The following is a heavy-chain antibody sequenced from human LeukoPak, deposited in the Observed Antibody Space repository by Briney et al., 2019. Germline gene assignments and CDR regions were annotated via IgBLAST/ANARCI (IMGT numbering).Heavy chain of an antibody. CDR2: ISISGGSA. J-gene: IGHJ5*02. V-gene: IGHV3-23*01. Sequence: GGSLRLSCVVSGFRFDDYGMHWVRQAPGKGLEWVSGISISGGSAYYADSVKGRFTIPRDNSKNTLYLQMNRLRAEDTAVYYCAKDRDLLFAHCWFDLWGQGILVTVSS. D-gene: IGHD3-10*01. CDR1: GFRFDDYG. CDR3: AKDRDLLFAHCWFDL.